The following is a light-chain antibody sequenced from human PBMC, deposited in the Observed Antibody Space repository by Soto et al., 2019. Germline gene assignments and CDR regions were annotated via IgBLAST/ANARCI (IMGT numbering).Light chain of an antibody. CDR2: GNS. J-gene: IGLJ2*01. Sequence: QSVLTQPPSVSGAPGQRVTISCTGSSSNIGAGYDVHWYQQLPGTAPKLLIYGNSNRPSGVPDRFSGSKSGTSASLAIAGVQDEDEADYYCQSYDSSLSGVVFGGGTKLTV. V-gene: IGLV1-40*01. CDR3: QSYDSSLSGVV. CDR1: SSNIGAGYD.